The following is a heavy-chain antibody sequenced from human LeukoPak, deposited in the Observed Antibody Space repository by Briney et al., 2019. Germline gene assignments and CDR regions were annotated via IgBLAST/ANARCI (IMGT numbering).Heavy chain of an antibody. Sequence: GGSLRLSCAASGFAFSSYDMHWVRQATGKGLEWVSAIGTAGDTYYPGSVKGRFTLSRENAKNSLYLQMNSLRAGDTAVYYCARAYRGYYGSGSYYNDAFDIWGQGTWSPSLQ. V-gene: IGHV3-13*04. CDR3: ARAYRGYYGSGSYYNDAFDI. CDR2: IGTAGDT. J-gene: IGHJ3*02. CDR1: GFAFSSYD. D-gene: IGHD3-10*01.